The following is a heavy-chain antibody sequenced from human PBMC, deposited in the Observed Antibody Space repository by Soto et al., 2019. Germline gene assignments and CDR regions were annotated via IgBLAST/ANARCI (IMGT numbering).Heavy chain of an antibody. J-gene: IGHJ5*02. CDR3: ARDEISVAVANGFDP. V-gene: IGHV1-18*01. CDR2: ISAYNGNT. Sequence: ASVKVSCKASGYTFTSYGISWVRQAPGQGLEWMGWISAYNGNTNYAQKLQGRVTMTTDTSTSTAYMELRSLRSDDTAVYYCARDEISVAVANGFDPWGQGTLVTVAS. CDR1: GYTFTSYG. D-gene: IGHD2-15*01.